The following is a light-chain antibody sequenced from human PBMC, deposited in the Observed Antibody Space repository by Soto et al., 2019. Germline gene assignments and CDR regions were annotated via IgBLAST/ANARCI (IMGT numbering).Light chain of an antibody. Sequence: QSVLTQPPSMSGTPGQRVTISCSGSNSNVGTNHVNWYQQLPGTAPKLLIYSNNQRPSGVPDRFSGSKSGTSASLAISGLQSEDEADYYCAAWDDSLNGPVVFGGGTKLTVL. CDR2: SNN. J-gene: IGLJ2*01. CDR1: NSNVGTNH. CDR3: AAWDDSLNGPVV. V-gene: IGLV1-44*01.